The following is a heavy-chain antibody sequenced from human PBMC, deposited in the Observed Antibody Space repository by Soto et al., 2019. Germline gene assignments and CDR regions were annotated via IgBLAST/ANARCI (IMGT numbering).Heavy chain of an antibody. Sequence: GGSLRLCCAASGFPFSSYAMSWVRQAPGKGLEWVSAVSGSGGSTYYADSVKGRFTISRDNSKNTLYLQMNSLRAEDTAVYYCAKDSTYYDNSGPNSFDPWGQGTLVTVSS. J-gene: IGHJ5*02. V-gene: IGHV3-23*01. D-gene: IGHD3-22*01. CDR2: VSGSGGST. CDR1: GFPFSSYA. CDR3: AKDSTYYDNSGPNSFDP.